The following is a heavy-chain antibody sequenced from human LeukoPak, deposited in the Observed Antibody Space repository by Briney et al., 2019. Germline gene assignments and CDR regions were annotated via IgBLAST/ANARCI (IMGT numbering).Heavy chain of an antibody. D-gene: IGHD3-16*01. V-gene: IGHV3-30-3*01. J-gene: IGHJ4*02. CDR1: GFPFSSYA. Sequence: GGSLRLSCVVSGFPFSSYAMHWVRQAPGKGLEWVSMISYDEGNKNYADSVKGRFTISRDNSKDTLYLQMNSLKTEDTAVYYCARDYAYLYYFDYWGQGTLVTVSS. CDR3: ARDYAYLYYFDY. CDR2: ISYDEGNK.